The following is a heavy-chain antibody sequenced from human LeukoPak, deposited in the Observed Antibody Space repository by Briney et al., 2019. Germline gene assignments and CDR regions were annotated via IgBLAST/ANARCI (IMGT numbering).Heavy chain of an antibody. CDR1: GYTFTGYY. V-gene: IGHV1-2*02. Sequence: ASVKVSCKASGYTFTGYYMHWVRQAPGQGLEWMGWINPNSGGTNYAQKFQGRVTMTRDTSISTAYMELSRLRSDDTAVYYCARASVAAAGTDFDYWGQGTLVTVSS. J-gene: IGHJ4*02. D-gene: IGHD6-13*01. CDR2: INPNSGGT. CDR3: ARASVAAAGTDFDY.